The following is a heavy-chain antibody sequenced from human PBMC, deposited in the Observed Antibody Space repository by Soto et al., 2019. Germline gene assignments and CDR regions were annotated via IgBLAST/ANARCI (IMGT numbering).Heavy chain of an antibody. CDR3: ARQFRRSRVFDSKYYFDY. J-gene: IGHJ4*02. CDR1: GGSISSSSYY. CDR2: IYYSGST. V-gene: IGHV4-39*01. Sequence: RSLTCTVSGGSISSSSYYWGWIRQPPGKGLEWIGSIYYSGSTYYNPSLRSRVTISVDTSKNQFSLKLSSVTAADTAVYYCARQFRRSRVFDSKYYFDYWGQVTLVTVSS. D-gene: IGHD6-13*01.